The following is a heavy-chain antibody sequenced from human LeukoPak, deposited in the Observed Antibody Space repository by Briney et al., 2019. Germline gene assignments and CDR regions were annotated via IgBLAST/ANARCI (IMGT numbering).Heavy chain of an antibody. V-gene: IGHV1-18*01. D-gene: IGHD3-22*01. CDR2: ISAYNGNT. J-gene: IGHJ6*02. Sequence: ASVIGSCKASGYTFTSYGISWVRQGPGQGLEWIGWISAYNGNTNYAQKLQGRVTMTTDTSTSTAYMELRSLRSDDTAVYYCARNPHSRCYCYDMNYYYYGMDVWGQGTTVTVSS. CDR3: ARNPHSRCYCYDMNYYYYGMDV. CDR1: GYTFTSYG.